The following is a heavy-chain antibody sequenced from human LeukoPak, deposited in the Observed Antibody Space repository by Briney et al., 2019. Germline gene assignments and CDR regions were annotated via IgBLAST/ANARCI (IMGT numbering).Heavy chain of an antibody. D-gene: IGHD2-21*01. CDR3: ARDPIVVGTTLGLGYFDY. CDR2: ISYDGSNK. V-gene: IGHV3-30*03. CDR1: GFTFSSYS. Sequence: PGGSLRLSCAASGFTFSSYSMNWVRQAPGKGLEWVAVISYDGSNKYYADSVKGRFTISRDNSKNTLYLQMNSLRAEDTAVYYCARDPIVVGTTLGLGYFDYWGQGTLVTVSS. J-gene: IGHJ4*02.